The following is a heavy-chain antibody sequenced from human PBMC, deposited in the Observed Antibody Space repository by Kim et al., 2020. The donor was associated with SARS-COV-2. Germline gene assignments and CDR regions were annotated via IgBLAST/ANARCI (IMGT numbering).Heavy chain of an antibody. CDR1: GFNFNEYP. D-gene: IGHD2-21*02. V-gene: IGHV3-30*04. CDR2: LSRDGEDK. J-gene: IGHJ5*02. CDR3: ARDAAGVTASDVTLDH. Sequence: GGSLRLSCVASGFNFNEYPMHWVRQAPGKGLEWVAVLSRDGEDKFYSKSVKGRFTISRDNSKNTLSLEMNTLRGDDTAIYYCARDAAGVTASDVTLDHWGQGTLVTVS.